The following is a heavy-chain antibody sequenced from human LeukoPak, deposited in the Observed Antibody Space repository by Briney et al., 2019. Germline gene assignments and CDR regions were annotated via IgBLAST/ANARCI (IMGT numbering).Heavy chain of an antibody. V-gene: IGHV3-7*01. CDR1: GFTFSDNW. J-gene: IGHJ6*04. D-gene: IGHD2-2*01. CDR2: INQDGGGR. Sequence: GGSLRLSCAASGFTFSDNWMTWVRQAPGKGLEWVANINQDGGGRYYVDSVHGRFIISRDNAQNSVRLQMNSLRAEDTAVYYCATRYCSIAACRASSYKCMDDWGKGTTVIVSS. CDR3: ATRYCSIAACRASSYKCMDD.